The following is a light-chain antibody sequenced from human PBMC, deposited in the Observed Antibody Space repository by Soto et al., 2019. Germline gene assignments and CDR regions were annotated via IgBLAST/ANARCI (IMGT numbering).Light chain of an antibody. Sequence: DIQMTQSPSSLSASVGDRVTITCRASQSASSFLNWYQQKPGKAPNLLIYAASSLVSGVPSRFSGSGSGTDFTLTISSLQPEDFATYYCQQNYRIPWTFGRGTKVEIK. V-gene: IGKV1-39*01. CDR3: QQNYRIPWT. CDR1: QSASSF. CDR2: AAS. J-gene: IGKJ1*01.